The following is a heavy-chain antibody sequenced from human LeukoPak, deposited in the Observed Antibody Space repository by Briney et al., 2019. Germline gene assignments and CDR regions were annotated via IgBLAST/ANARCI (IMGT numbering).Heavy chain of an antibody. V-gene: IGHV3-23*01. CDR1: GFPFDNYA. D-gene: IGHD2-8*01. Sequence: PGGSLRLSCAASGFPFDNYAMNWVRQAPGKGLEWVSSISEGGDTTHYADSVKGRFTISRDNSQNTLFLQMNSLRAEDTALYYCAKQWVDCWGQGTLVTVSS. CDR2: ISEGGDTT. J-gene: IGHJ4*02. CDR3: AKQWVDC.